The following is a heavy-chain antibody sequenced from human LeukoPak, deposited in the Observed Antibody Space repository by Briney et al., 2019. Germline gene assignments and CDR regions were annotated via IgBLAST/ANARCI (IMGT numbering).Heavy chain of an antibody. CDR1: GFTFSSYA. V-gene: IGHV3-23*01. CDR2: ISGSGGST. J-gene: IGHJ6*02. D-gene: IGHD1-26*01. CDR3: ARRASSGSPQNYYYYGMDV. Sequence: PGGSLRLSCAASGFTFSSYAMSWVRQAPGKGLEWVSAISGSGGSTYYADSVKGRFTISRDNSKNTLYLQMNSLRAEDTAVYYCARRASSGSPQNYYYYGMDVWGQGTTVTVSS.